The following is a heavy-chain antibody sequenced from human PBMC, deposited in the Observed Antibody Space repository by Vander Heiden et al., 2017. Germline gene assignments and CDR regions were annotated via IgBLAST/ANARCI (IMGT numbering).Heavy chain of an antibody. J-gene: IGHJ5*02. CDR2: MRNKAHSYTT. CDR3: VRVWGVSWGNHWLDP. D-gene: IGHD3-16*01. V-gene: IGHV3-72*01. Sequence: EVQLVESGVGLVQPGGSLRLPCAATGFTFCDHHMYWVRQAPGMGLEWVGRMRNKAHSYTTEYAASVKGRFNISRDDSKNSLYLQMNSLKTEDTAVYYCVRVWGVSWGNHWLDPWGQGTLVTVSS. CDR1: GFTFCDHH.